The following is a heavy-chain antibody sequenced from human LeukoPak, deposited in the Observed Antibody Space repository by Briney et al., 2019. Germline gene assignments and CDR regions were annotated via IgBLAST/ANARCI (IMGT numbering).Heavy chain of an antibody. CDR2: INHSGST. CDR3: ARVDAGWELTREIYLDY. CDR1: GGSFSGYY. Sequence: PSETLSLTCAVYGGSFSGYYWSWIRQPPGKGLEWIGEINHSGSTNYNPSLKSRVTISVDTSKNQFSLKLSSVTAADTAVYYCARVDAGWELTREIYLDYWGQGTLVTVSS. V-gene: IGHV4-34*01. J-gene: IGHJ4*02. D-gene: IGHD1-26*01.